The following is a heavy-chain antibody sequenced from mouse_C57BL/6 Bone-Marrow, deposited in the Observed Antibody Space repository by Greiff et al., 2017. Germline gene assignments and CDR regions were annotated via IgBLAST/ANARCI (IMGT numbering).Heavy chain of an antibody. J-gene: IGHJ3*01. D-gene: IGHD1-1*01. V-gene: IGHV1-82*01. CDR1: GYAFSSSW. CDR3: ARSKRAITTFAY. CDR2: IYPGDGDT. Sequence: VQLQQSGPELVKPGASVKISCKASGYAFSSSWMNWVKQRPGKGLEWIGRIYPGDGDTNYNGKFKGKATLTADKSSSTAYMQLSSLTSEDSAVYFCARSKRAITTFAYWGQGTLVTVSA.